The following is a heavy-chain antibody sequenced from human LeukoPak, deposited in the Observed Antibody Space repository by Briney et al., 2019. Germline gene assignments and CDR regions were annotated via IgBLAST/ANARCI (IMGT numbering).Heavy chain of an antibody. CDR2: INPVGGST. CDR1: GYTFTTYY. Sequence: GASVKVSCKTSGYTFTTYYMHWVRQASGQGLEWMGVINPVGGSTSYAPNFQGRVTMTRDSSTNTVYTELSSLRPDDTALYYCARDPSGSWQWFDYWGQGTLVTVSS. D-gene: IGHD1-26*01. J-gene: IGHJ4*02. CDR3: ARDPSGSWQWFDY. V-gene: IGHV1-46*01.